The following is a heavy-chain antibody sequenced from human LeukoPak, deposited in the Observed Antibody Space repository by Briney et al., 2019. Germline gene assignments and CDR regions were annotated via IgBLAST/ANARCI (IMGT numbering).Heavy chain of an antibody. Sequence: GGSLRLSCAASGFTFSSYWMSWVRQAPGKGLEWVANIKQDGSEKYYVDSVKGRFSISKDNAKNSLYLQMNSLRVEDTAVYYCVPLNWNPPGDFDRWGQGTLVTVSS. V-gene: IGHV3-7*01. J-gene: IGHJ4*02. CDR3: VPLNWNPPGDFDR. CDR1: GFTFSSYW. CDR2: IKQDGSEK. D-gene: IGHD1-20*01.